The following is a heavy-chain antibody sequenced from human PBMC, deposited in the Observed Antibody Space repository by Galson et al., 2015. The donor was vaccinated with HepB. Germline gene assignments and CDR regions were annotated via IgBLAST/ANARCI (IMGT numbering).Heavy chain of an antibody. D-gene: IGHD6-13*01. CDR2: INAGNGNT. V-gene: IGHV1-3*01. CDR3: ARVSYMGIAAAGTGWFDP. Sequence: SVKVSCKASGYTFTSYAMHWVRQAPGQRLEWMGWINAGNGNTKYSQKFQGRVTITRDTSASTAYMELSSLRSEDTAVYYCARVSYMGIAAAGTGWFDPWGQGTLVTVSS. CDR1: GYTFTSYA. J-gene: IGHJ5*02.